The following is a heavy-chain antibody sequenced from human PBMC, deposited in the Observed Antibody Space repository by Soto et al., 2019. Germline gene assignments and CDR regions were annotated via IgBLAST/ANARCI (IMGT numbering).Heavy chain of an antibody. D-gene: IGHD6-13*01. Sequence: SETLSLTCTVSGGSISSSSYYWGWIRQPPGKGLEWIGSIYYSGSTYYNPSLKSRVTISVDTSKNQFSLKLSSVTAADTAVYYCARHRYSSWGGLPSPYNWFDPWGQG. CDR3: ARHRYSSWGGLPSPYNWFDP. CDR2: IYYSGST. J-gene: IGHJ5*02. CDR1: GGSISSSSYY. V-gene: IGHV4-39*01.